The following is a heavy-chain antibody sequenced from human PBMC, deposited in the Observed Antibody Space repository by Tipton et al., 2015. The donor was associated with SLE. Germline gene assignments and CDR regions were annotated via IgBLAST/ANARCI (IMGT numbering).Heavy chain of an antibody. V-gene: IGHV4-61*02. J-gene: IGHJ3*02. CDR1: GGSISSGSYY. Sequence: TLSLTCTVSGGSISSGSYYWSWIRQPAGKGLEWIGRIYTSGSTNYNPSLKSRVTMSLDTSKNQFSLKLRSVTAADTAVYYCARVKIAVFDAFDIWGQGTMVTVSS. CDR2: IYTSGST. D-gene: IGHD3-22*01. CDR3: ARVKIAVFDAFDI.